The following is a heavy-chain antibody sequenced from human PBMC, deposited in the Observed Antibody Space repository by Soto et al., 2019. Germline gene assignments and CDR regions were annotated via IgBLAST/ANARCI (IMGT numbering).Heavy chain of an antibody. CDR1: GFTFSSYW. J-gene: IGHJ4*02. Sequence: GGSLRLSCAASGFTFSSYWMSWVRQAPGKGLEWVANIKQDGSEKYYVDSVKGRFTISRDNAKNSLYLQMNSLRAEDTAVYYCARVVMAEDTIFGVVQMGPYFDYWGQGTLVTVSS. CDR2: IKQDGSEK. CDR3: ARVVMAEDTIFGVVQMGPYFDY. D-gene: IGHD3-3*01. V-gene: IGHV3-7*01.